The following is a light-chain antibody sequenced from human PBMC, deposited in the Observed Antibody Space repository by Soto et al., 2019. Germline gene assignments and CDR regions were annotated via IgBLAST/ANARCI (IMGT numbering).Light chain of an antibody. J-gene: IGKJ2*01. V-gene: IGKV3-20*01. CDR2: GAS. CDR3: QQHGSSPRT. CDR1: QSVSTSY. Sequence: EIVLTQSPGTLSLSPGERATLSCRASQSVSTSYLAWYQKKLGQASRLLIYGASSRAPGVPDRFSGSGSGRVFTLTISRLEQDDFAVYYCQQHGSSPRTFGQGTKVEIK.